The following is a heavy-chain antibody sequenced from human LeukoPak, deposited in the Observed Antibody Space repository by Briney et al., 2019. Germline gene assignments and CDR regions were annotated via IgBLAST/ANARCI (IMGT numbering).Heavy chain of an antibody. V-gene: IGHV3-23*01. CDR1: GFTFSIYA. CDR3: AKDRPNYYGSNGHYYRRDGDH. CDR2: ITSSGDGT. Sequence: QPGGSLRLSCAASGFTFSIYAMSWVRQAPGKGLQWVSSITSSGDGTYYADSVKGRFTISRDNSENMLYLQMNSLRVEDTAVYFCAKDRPNYYGSNGHYYRRDGDHWGQGTLVAVSS. J-gene: IGHJ5*02. D-gene: IGHD3-22*01.